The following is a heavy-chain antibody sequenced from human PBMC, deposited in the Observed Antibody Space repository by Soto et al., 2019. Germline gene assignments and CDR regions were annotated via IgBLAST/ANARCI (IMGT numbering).Heavy chain of an antibody. CDR2: INHSGST. Sequence: QVQLQQWGAGLLKPSETLSLTCAVYGGSFSGYYWSWIRQPPGKGLEWIGEINHSGSTNYNPSLKSRVTISVDTSKNQFSLKLSSVTAADTAVYYCASRRLWFGGSDYWGQGTLVTVSS. V-gene: IGHV4-34*01. D-gene: IGHD3-10*01. J-gene: IGHJ4*02. CDR1: GGSFSGYY. CDR3: ASRRLWFGGSDY.